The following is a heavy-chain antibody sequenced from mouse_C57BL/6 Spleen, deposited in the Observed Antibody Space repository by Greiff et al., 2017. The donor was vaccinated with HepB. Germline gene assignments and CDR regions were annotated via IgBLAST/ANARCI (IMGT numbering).Heavy chain of an antibody. CDR1: GYAFSSSW. D-gene: IGHD4-1*01. Sequence: VQLQQSGPELVKPGASVKISCKASGYAFSSSWMNWVKQRPGKGLEWIGRIYPGDGDTNYNGKFKGKATLTADKSSSTAYMQLSSLTSEDSAVYFWARPGTRYYAMDYWGQGTSVTVSS. CDR3: ARPGTRYYAMDY. J-gene: IGHJ4*01. CDR2: IYPGDGDT. V-gene: IGHV1-82*01.